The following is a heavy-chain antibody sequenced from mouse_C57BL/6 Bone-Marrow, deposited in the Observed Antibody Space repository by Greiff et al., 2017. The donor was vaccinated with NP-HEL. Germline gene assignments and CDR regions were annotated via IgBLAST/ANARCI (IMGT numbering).Heavy chain of an antibody. CDR2: IWTGGGT. V-gene: IGHV2-9-1*01. J-gene: IGHJ3*01. Sequence: VMLVESGPGLVAPSQSLSITCTVSGFSLTSYAISWVRQPPGKGLEWLGVIWTGGGTNYNSALKSRLSISKDNSKSQVFLKMNSLQTDDTARYYCARNPEYGNPLWFAYWGQGTLVTVSA. CDR3: ARNPEYGNPLWFAY. CDR1: GFSLTSYA. D-gene: IGHD2-1*01.